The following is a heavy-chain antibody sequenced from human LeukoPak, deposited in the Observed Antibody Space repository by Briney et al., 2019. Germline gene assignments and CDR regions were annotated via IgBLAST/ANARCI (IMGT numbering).Heavy chain of an antibody. V-gene: IGHV3-30*02. CDR3: AKDRATMIGVIRTAPRGDFEY. CDR1: GFTFSSYG. CDR2: IRYDGSNK. Sequence: GGSLRLSCAASGFTFSSYGMHWVRQAPGKGLEWVAFIRYDGSNKYYADSVKGRFTISRDKSKNTLYLQMNSLRAEDTAVYYCAKDRATMIGVIRTAPRGDFEYWGQGTLVTVSS. J-gene: IGHJ4*02. D-gene: IGHD3-22*01.